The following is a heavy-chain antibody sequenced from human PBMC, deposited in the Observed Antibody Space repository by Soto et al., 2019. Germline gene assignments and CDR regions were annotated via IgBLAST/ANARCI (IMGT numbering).Heavy chain of an antibody. CDR3: AALDTAMVKTAGY. CDR1: GYSISTYW. CDR2: VKQDGSEE. J-gene: IGHJ4*02. V-gene: IGHV3-7*01. D-gene: IGHD5-18*01. Sequence: GGSLRLSCAASGYSISTYWMSWVRQAPGKGLEWVANVKQDGSEEYYVDSVKGRFAISRDNAKNSLYLQMNSLRAEDTAVYYCAALDTAMVKTAGYWGQGTLVTVSS.